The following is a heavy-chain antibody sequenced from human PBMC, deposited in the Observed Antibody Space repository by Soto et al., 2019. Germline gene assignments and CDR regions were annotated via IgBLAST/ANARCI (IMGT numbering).Heavy chain of an antibody. CDR1: GGSISSAGYY. Sequence: SETLSLTCTVSGGSISSAGYYWTWIRQHPGKGLEWIGYIYYSGSTYYNPSLKSRVTISVDTSKNQFSLKLNSVTAADTAVYYCAREVPTPYYFDYWGQGTLVTVSS. CDR3: AREVPTPYYFDY. V-gene: IGHV4-31*03. CDR2: IYYSGST. J-gene: IGHJ4*02.